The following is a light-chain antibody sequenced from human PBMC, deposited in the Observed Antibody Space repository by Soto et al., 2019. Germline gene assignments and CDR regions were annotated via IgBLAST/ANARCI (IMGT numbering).Light chain of an antibody. V-gene: IGKV3-11*01. J-gene: IGKJ4*01. CDR3: QQRSNWPALT. CDR1: QSVSSY. Sequence: EIVLTQSPATLSLSPGERATLSCSASQSVSSYLAWYHQKPGQAPRLLIYDAANRATGIPARCSGSGAGTDFTLTISSREPEDFAVYYCQQRSNWPALTVGGGTKVEI. CDR2: DAA.